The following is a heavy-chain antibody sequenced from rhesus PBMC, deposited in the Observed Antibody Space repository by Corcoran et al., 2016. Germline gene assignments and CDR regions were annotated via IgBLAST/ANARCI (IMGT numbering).Heavy chain of an antibody. CDR3: ARAPTSGGGY. Sequence: QLQLQESGPGLVKPSETLSLTCAVSGGSISSNWWSWIRQPPGMRLEWIGRISGSDGYTTNKPYFKSRVTISTDTSKNQLSLKLSSVNAADTAVYYCARAPTSGGGYWGQGVLVTVS. J-gene: IGHJ4*01. CDR2: ISGSDGYT. V-gene: IGHV4-173*01. D-gene: IGHD1-44*01. CDR1: GGSISSNW.